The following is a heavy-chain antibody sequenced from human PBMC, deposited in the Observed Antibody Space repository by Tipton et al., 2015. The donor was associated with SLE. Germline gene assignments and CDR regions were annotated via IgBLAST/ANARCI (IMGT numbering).Heavy chain of an antibody. CDR2: ISDSGSP. CDR3: AKHAYPTSINWGSYFDF. D-gene: IGHD7-27*01. CDR1: TGSMKSFF. J-gene: IGHJ4*02. Sequence: TLSLTCSLSTGSMKSFFWTWIRQSPEKGLEWIGEISDSGSPKYNPSFLSRATMSADSSKKNFSLTLTSVTVADTAIYYCAKHAYPTSINWGSYFDFWGQGILVTVSS. V-gene: IGHV4-59*08.